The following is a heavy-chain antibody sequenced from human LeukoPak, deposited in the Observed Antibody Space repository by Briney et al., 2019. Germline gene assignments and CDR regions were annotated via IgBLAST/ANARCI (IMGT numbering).Heavy chain of an antibody. CDR1: GGSISSYY. CDR3: ARGVDCGGDCYIIDY. J-gene: IGHJ4*02. CDR2: IYTSGST. Sequence: SETLSLTCTVSGGSISSYYWSWIRQPAGKGLEWIGRIYTSGSTNYNPSLKSRVTISVDTSKNQFSLKLSSVTAADTAVYYCARGVDCGGDCYIIDYWGQGTLVTVSS. D-gene: IGHD2-21*02. V-gene: IGHV4-4*07.